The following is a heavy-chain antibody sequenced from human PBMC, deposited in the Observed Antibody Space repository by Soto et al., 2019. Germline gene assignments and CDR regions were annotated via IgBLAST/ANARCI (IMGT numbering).Heavy chain of an antibody. J-gene: IGHJ4*02. CDR2: IWYDGSNK. D-gene: IGHD5-18*01. V-gene: IGHV3-33*01. CDR3: ATDPDTAMGSFDY. CDR1: GFTFSSYG. Sequence: QVQLVESGGGVVQPGRSLRLSCAASGFTFSSYGMHWVRQAPGMGLEWVAVIWYDGSNKYYADSVKGRFTISRDNSKNTLYPQMNILRAEDTAVYYCATDPDTAMGSFDYWGQRTPVTVSS.